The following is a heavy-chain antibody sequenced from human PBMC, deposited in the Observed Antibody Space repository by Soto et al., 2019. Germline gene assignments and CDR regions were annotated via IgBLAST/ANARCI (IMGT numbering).Heavy chain of an antibody. V-gene: IGHV6-1*01. J-gene: IGHJ6*02. CDR3: ARTARITMVRGAPAYYYYGMDV. Sequence: SQTLSLTCAISGDSVSSNSAAWNWIRQSPSRGLEWLGRTYYRSKWYNDYAVSVKSRITINPDTSKNQISLQLNSVTPEDTAVYYCARTARITMVRGAPAYYYYGMDVWGQGTTVTVSS. CDR1: GDSVSSNSAA. CDR2: TYYRSKWYN. D-gene: IGHD3-10*01.